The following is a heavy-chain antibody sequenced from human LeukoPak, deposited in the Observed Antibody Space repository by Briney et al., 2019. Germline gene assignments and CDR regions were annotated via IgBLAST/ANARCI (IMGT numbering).Heavy chain of an antibody. CDR1: SGSFSGYY. CDR2: INHTGST. D-gene: IGHD3-3*01. J-gene: IGHJ6*03. V-gene: IGHV4-34*01. Sequence: SETLSLTCAVYSGSFSGYYWSWIRQPPGKGLEWIGEINHTGSTNYNPSLKSRVTISVDTSKNQFSLKLSSVTAADTAVYYCARGLPKYDFWSGYYPDYYYDMDVWGKGTTVTVSS. CDR3: ARGLPKYDFWSGYYPDYYYDMDV.